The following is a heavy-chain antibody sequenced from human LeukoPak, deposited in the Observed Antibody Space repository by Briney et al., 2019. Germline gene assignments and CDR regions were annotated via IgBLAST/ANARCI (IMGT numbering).Heavy chain of an antibody. Sequence: PGGSLRLSCAASGFTFSSYSMNWVRQAPGKGLEWVSSISSSSSYIYYADSVKGRFIISRDNAKNSLYLQMNSLRAEDTAVYYCARPQIFDCSSTSCYEADYWGQGTLVTVSS. CDR3: ARPQIFDCSSTSCYEADY. V-gene: IGHV3-21*04. D-gene: IGHD2-2*01. CDR1: GFTFSSYS. J-gene: IGHJ4*02. CDR2: ISSSSSYI.